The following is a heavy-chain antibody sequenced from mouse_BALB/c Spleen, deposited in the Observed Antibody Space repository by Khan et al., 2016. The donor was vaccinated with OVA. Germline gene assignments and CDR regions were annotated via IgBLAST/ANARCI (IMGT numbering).Heavy chain of an antibody. V-gene: IGHV5-6-3*01. CDR2: INSNGGST. CDR1: GFTFSSYG. Sequence: EVELVESGGGLVQPGGSLKLSCAASGFTFSSYGMSWVRQTPDKRLELDATINSNGGSTYYPDSVKGRFTISRDNAKNTLYLQMSSLKSEDTAMYYCARMARTINGGQGTTLTVSS. CDR3: ARMARTIN. J-gene: IGHJ2*01.